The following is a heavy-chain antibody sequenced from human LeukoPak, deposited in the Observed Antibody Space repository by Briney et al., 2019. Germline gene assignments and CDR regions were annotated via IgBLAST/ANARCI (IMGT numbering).Heavy chain of an antibody. D-gene: IGHD3-9*01. V-gene: IGHV1-18*01. CDR1: GYTFTSYG. CDR3: ARDYDILTGYPGAFDY. Sequence: ASVKVSCKASGYTFTSYGIRWVRQAPGQGLEWMGWISAYNGNTNYAQKLQGRVTMTTDTSTSTAYMELRSLRSDDTAVYYCARDYDILTGYPGAFDYWGQGTLVTVSS. CDR2: ISAYNGNT. J-gene: IGHJ4*02.